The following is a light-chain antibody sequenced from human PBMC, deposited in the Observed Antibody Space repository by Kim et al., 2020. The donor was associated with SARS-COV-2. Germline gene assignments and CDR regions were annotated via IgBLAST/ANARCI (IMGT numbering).Light chain of an antibody. V-gene: IGLV3-1*01. Sequence: SYELTQPPSVSMSPGQTASITCSGDKLGDKYACWYQQKPGQSPVLVLYQDSKRPSGIPERFSGSNSGNTATLTISGTQAMDEADYYCQAWDSSTVVFGGG. CDR3: QAWDSSTVV. J-gene: IGLJ2*01. CDR1: KLGDKY. CDR2: QDS.